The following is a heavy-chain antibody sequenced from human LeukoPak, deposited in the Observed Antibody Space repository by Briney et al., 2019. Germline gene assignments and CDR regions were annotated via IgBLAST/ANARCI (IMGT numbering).Heavy chain of an antibody. V-gene: IGHV1-2*02. CDR3: ARVSTVGDYGGNSFYFDY. Sequence: ASVKVSCKASGYTLTGYYMHWVRQAPGQGLEWMGWINPNSGGTNYAQKFQGRVTMTRDTSISTAYMEPSRLRSDDTAVYYCARVSTVGDYGGNSFYFDYWGQGTLVTVSS. D-gene: IGHD4-23*01. CDR1: GYTLTGYY. J-gene: IGHJ4*02. CDR2: INPNSGGT.